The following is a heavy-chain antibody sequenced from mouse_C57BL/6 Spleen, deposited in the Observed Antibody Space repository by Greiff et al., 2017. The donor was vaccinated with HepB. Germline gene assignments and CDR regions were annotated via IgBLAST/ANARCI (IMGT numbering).Heavy chain of an antibody. J-gene: IGHJ3*01. CDR1: GFTFSSYA. V-gene: IGHV5-4*03. CDR3: ARGDYSNYVWFAY. Sequence: EVKLMESGGGLVKPGGSLKLSCAASGFTFSSYAMSWVRQTPEQGLEWVATISDGGSYTNYPDNVKGRFTISRDNAKTNLYLQMSHLKSEDTAMYYCARGDYSNYVWFAYWGQGTLVTVSA. CDR2: ISDGGSYT. D-gene: IGHD2-5*01.